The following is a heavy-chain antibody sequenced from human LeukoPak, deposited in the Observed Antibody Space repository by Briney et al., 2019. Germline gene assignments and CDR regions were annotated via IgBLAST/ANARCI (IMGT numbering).Heavy chain of an antibody. J-gene: IGHJ4*02. Sequence: PGGSLRLSCAASGFTLSSYSMNWVRQAPGKGLEWVSSISGSSSYIYYAGSVKGRFTISRDNAKNSLYLQMNSLRAEDTAIYYCARELRAGYCTNGVCHTPFDYWGQGIVVTVSS. D-gene: IGHD2-8*01. V-gene: IGHV3-21*01. CDR2: ISGSSSYI. CDR3: ARELRAGYCTNGVCHTPFDY. CDR1: GFTLSSYS.